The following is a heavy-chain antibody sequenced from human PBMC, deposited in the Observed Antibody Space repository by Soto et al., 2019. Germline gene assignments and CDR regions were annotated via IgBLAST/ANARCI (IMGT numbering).Heavy chain of an antibody. J-gene: IGHJ4*02. CDR3: ARDKITGLFDY. Sequence: QVQLQQWGAGLLKPSETLSLTCAVYDGSFSGYSWTWIRQPPGTGLEWIGEINHSGSTNYNPSLKSRLTISVDTSKNQFSLKLTSVTAADTAVYYCARDKITGLFDYWGQGTLVTVSS. V-gene: IGHV4-34*01. D-gene: IGHD2-8*02. CDR1: DGSFSGYS. CDR2: INHSGST.